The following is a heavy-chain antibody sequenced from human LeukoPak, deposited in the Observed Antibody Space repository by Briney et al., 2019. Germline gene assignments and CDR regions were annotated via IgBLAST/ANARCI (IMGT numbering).Heavy chain of an antibody. CDR3: ARDRVLRSAFDI. CDR1: GFTFSSYA. CDR2: ISYDGSNK. D-gene: IGHD3-10*01. Sequence: GGSLRLSCAASGFTFSSYAMHWVRQAPGKGLEWVAVISYDGSNKYYADSVKGRFTISRDNSKNTLYLQMKSLRAEDTAVYYCARDRVLRSAFDIWGQGTMVTVSS. J-gene: IGHJ3*02. V-gene: IGHV3-30*04.